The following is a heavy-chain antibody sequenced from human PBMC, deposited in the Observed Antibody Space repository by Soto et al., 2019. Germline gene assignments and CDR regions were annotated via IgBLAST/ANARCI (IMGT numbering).Heavy chain of an antibody. J-gene: IGHJ4*02. V-gene: IGHV3-23*01. CDR3: AKRTVGVVAATRGGYFDY. CDR1: GFTFSSYA. D-gene: IGHD2-15*01. CDR2: ISGSGGYT. Sequence: EVQLLESGGGLVQPGGSLRLSCAASGFTFSSYAMSWVRQAPGKGLEWVSVISGSGGYTYYADSVKGRFTISRDNTKNTLNLQMNSLRAENTAVYYCAKRTVGVVAATRGGYFDYWGQGTLVTVSS.